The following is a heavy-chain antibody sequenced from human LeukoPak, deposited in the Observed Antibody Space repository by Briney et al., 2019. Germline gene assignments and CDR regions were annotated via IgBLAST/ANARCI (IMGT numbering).Heavy chain of an antibody. CDR1: GFTFGTYA. J-gene: IGHJ4*02. V-gene: IGHV3-64*01. CDR2: ISSNGGST. CDR3: AREAPYCGGDCYREGPLDY. Sequence: GGSLRLSCAASGFTFGTYAMHWVRQAPGKGLEYVSAISSNGGSTYYAKSVKGRFTMSRDNSKNTLYLQMGSLRAEDMAVYYCAREAPYCGGDCYREGPLDYWGQGTLVTVSS. D-gene: IGHD2-21*02.